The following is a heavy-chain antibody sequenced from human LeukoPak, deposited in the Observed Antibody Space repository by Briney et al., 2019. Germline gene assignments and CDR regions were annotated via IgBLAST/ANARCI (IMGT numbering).Heavy chain of an antibody. Sequence: GVLRLSCAASGFRFNTFWMSWVRQAPGKGLEWVANIKQDGNEKYYADSVKVRFTISRDNGKNSLDLQMNSLRADETAFYYCARDTLGEGEDANYAVYYFDYWGQGTVVTVSP. CDR2: IKQDGNEK. CDR1: GFRFNTFW. J-gene: IGHJ4*02. D-gene: IGHD4/OR15-4a*01. CDR3: ARDTLGEGEDANYAVYYFDY. V-gene: IGHV3-7*01.